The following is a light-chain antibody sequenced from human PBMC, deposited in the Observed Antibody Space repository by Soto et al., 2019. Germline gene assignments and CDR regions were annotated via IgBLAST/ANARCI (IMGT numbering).Light chain of an antibody. J-gene: IGKJ2*01. CDR3: QQYNNWPPYT. CDR2: DAS. Sequence: EIIMTQSPATLSLSPGERATLSCRASQRVGSNLAWYQQKPGQAPRLLIYDASTRATGIPARFSGSGSETEFTLTISSLQSEDIAVYYCQQYNNWPPYTFCQGTKLEIK. CDR1: QRVGSN. V-gene: IGKV3-15*01.